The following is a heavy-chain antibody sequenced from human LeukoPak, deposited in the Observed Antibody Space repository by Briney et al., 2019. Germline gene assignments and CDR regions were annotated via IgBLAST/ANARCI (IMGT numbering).Heavy chain of an antibody. V-gene: IGHV4-39*01. D-gene: IGHD3-10*01. J-gene: IGHJ4*02. CDR1: GGSISSSSYY. Sequence: PSETLSLTCTVSGGSISSSSYYWGWIRQPPGKGLEWIGSIYYSGSTYYNPSLKSRVPISVDTSKNQFSLKLSSVTAADTAVYYCARQKGYGSGSYDYWGQGTLVTVSS. CDR2: IYYSGST. CDR3: ARQKGYGSGSYDY.